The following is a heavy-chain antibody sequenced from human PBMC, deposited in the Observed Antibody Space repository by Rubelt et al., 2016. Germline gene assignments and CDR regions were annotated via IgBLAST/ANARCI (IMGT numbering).Heavy chain of an antibody. CDR3: AIRQPDYGDLDFDY. CDR1: GYTLTELS. J-gene: IGHJ4*02. D-gene: IGHD4-17*01. V-gene: IGHV1-24*01. Sequence: QVQLVQSGAEVKKPGASVKVSCKVSGYTLTELSMHWVRQAPGKGLEWRGGFDPEDGETIYAQKFQGRVPMSEDTSTDTAYRELSSLRSEDTAVYYCAIRQPDYGDLDFDYWGQGTLVTVSS. CDR2: FDPEDGET.